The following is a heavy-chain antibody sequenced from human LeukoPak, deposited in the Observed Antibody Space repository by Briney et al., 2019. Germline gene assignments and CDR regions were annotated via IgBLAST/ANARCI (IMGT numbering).Heavy chain of an antibody. CDR2: ISGSGGST. Sequence: GGSLRLSCAASRFTFNTYAMSWVRQAPGKGLEWVSAISGSGGSTYYADSVKGRFTISRDNSKNTLYLQMNSLRAEDTAVYYCAKAPLRGGSGSYYSSDYWGQGTLVTVSS. J-gene: IGHJ4*02. CDR1: RFTFNTYA. CDR3: AKAPLRGGSGSYYSSDY. D-gene: IGHD3-10*01. V-gene: IGHV3-23*01.